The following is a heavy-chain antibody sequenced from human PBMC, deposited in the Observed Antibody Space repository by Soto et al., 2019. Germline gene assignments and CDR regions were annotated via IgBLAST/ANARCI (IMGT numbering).Heavy chain of an antibody. V-gene: IGHV1-18*04. Sequence: GESLKISCKGSGYSFAGYWITWVRQKPGKGLERMGWISAYNGNTNYAQKLQGRVTMTTDTSTSTAYMELRSLRSDDTAVYYCARDYGYCSSTSCAKVDTFDIWGQGTMVTVSS. CDR2: ISAYNGNT. CDR3: ARDYGYCSSTSCAKVDTFDI. D-gene: IGHD2-2*03. J-gene: IGHJ3*02. CDR1: GYSFAGYW.